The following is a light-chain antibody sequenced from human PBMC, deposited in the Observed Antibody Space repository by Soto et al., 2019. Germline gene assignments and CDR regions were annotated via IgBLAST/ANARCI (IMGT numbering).Light chain of an antibody. J-gene: IGKJ1*01. CDR3: QQRSAWPWT. V-gene: IGKV3D-20*02. CDR1: QRVSSSY. Sequence: PGERATLSCSASQRVSSSYLAXYQXKXGXXXRXXXYGASSRATGIPDRFSGSGYGTDFTLTIDSLEPEDFAVYYCQQRSAWPWTFGQGNKVDIK. CDR2: GAS.